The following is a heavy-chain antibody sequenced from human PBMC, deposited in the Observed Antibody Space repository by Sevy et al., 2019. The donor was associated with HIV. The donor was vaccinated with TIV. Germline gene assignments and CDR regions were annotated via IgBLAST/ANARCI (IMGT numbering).Heavy chain of an antibody. CDR1: GFTLSSYA. Sequence: GGSLRLSCAASGFTLSSYAMSWVRQAPGKGLEWVAVISYDGSNKYYADSVKGRFTISRDNSKNTLYLQMNSLRAEDTAVYYCARSFTIFGVVIVGGYYYGMDVWGQGTTVTVSS. CDR2: ISYDGSNK. V-gene: IGHV3-30-3*01. J-gene: IGHJ6*02. D-gene: IGHD3-3*01. CDR3: ARSFTIFGVVIVGGYYYGMDV.